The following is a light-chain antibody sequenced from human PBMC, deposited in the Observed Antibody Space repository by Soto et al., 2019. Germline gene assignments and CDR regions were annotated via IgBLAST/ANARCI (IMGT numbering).Light chain of an antibody. J-gene: IGKJ2*01. CDR3: QHYNNWPPYN. V-gene: IGKV3-15*01. Sequence: ETVMTQSPVTLSVSPGERVTLSCRASQGVRRNLAWYQQKAGQAPRLLIYDASTRATGIPARFSGSGSGTEFTLAISSLQSEDSAIYYCQHYNNWPPYNFGQGTKLEIK. CDR1: QGVRRN. CDR2: DAS.